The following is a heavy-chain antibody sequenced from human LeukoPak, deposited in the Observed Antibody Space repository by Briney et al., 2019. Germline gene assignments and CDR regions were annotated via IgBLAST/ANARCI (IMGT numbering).Heavy chain of an antibody. CDR3: ARETSQKGAHYMDV. D-gene: IGHD3-16*01. CDR2: IYYSG. Sequence: SETLSLTCTVSGGSISSSSYYWGWIRQPPGKGLEWIGSIYYSGKSRVTISVDTSKNQFSLKLSSVTAADTAVYYCARETSQKGAHYMDVWGKGTTVTISS. CDR1: GGSISSSSYY. V-gene: IGHV4-39*07. J-gene: IGHJ6*03.